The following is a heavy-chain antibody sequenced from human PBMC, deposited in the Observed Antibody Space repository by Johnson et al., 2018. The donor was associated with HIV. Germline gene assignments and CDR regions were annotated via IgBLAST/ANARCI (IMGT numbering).Heavy chain of an antibody. V-gene: IGHV3-33*01. CDR2: IWYDGSNK. J-gene: IGHJ3*02. CDR3: AMGTGDHDAFDI. Sequence: QVQLVESGGGVVQPGRSLRLSCAASGFTFSSYGMHWVRQAPGKGLEWVALIWYDGSNKYYADSVKGRFTISRDNSKNTLYLQMNSLRAEDTAVYYCAMGTGDHDAFDIWGQGTMVTVSS. CDR1: GFTFSSYG. D-gene: IGHD3/OR15-3a*01.